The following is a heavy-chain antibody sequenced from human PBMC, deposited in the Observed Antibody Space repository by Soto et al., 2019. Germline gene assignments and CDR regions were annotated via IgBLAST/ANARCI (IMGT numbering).Heavy chain of an antibody. D-gene: IGHD3-22*01. J-gene: IGHJ6*02. CDR3: ATGNYYDSRGYYGDYYYGMDV. CDR1: GGTLNNYA. V-gene: IGHV1-69*15. Sequence: QVQLVQSGAEVKRPGSSVRVSCKASGGTLNNYASSWVRQAPGQGLEWMGSIIPIFGTANYPQKFQGRVTITADEYTSTAYTELSSLSSEDTAVYFCATGNYYDSRGYYGDYYYGMDVWGQGTTVTVS. CDR2: IIPIFGTA.